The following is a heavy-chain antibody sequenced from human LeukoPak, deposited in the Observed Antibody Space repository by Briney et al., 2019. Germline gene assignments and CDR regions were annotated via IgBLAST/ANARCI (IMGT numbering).Heavy chain of an antibody. CDR1: GYSFTTYW. CDR3: ARQFRDSSGYYSYYFDY. CDR2: IYPGDSDT. J-gene: IGHJ4*02. V-gene: IGHV5-51*01. Sequence: GESLKISCKGSGYSFTTYWIGWVRQMPGRGLEWMGIIYPGDSDTRYSPSFQGQVTISADKSLSTASLQWSSLKASDTAMYYCARQFRDSSGYYSYYFDYWGQGTLVTVSS. D-gene: IGHD3-22*01.